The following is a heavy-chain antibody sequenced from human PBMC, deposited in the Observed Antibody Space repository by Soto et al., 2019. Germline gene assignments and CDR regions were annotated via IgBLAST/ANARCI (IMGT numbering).Heavy chain of an antibody. J-gene: IGHJ4*02. CDR1: GGTFSSYA. CDR3: HGGIGLGFDY. CDR2: IIPIFGTA. Sequence: SVKVSCKASGGTFSSYAISRVRQAPGQGLEWMGGIIPIFGTANYAQKFQGRVTVTADESTSTAYMELSSLRSEDTAVYYCHGGIGLGFDYWGQGTLVTVSS. V-gene: IGHV1-69*13. D-gene: IGHD3-16*01.